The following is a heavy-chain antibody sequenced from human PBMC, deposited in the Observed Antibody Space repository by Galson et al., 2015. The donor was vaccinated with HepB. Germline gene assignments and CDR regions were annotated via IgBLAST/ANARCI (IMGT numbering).Heavy chain of an antibody. Sequence: SLRLSCAASGFTFSSYAVSWVRQAPGKGLEWVSAISGSGGSTYYADSVKGRSTTSRDNSKNTQYLQMNSLRADDTAVYYCARERARDSYGCFDCWGQGTLVTVSS. V-gene: IGHV3-23*01. D-gene: IGHD5-18*01. J-gene: IGHJ4*02. CDR2: ISGSGGST. CDR3: ARERARDSYGCFDC. CDR1: GFTFSSYA.